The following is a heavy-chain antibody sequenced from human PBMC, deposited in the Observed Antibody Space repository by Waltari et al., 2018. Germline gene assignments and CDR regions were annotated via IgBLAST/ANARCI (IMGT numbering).Heavy chain of an antibody. CDR1: GGSISSYY. V-gene: IGHV4-59*01. D-gene: IGHD2-15*01. J-gene: IGHJ5*02. CDR3: ARDKIYCSGGSCYGAFDP. CDR2: IYYSGST. Sequence: QVQLQESGPGLVKPSETLSLTCTVSGGSISSYYWRWIRQHPGQGLEWIGYIYYSGSTNYNPSLKSRVTISVDTSKNQFSLKLSSVTAADTAVYYCARDKIYCSGGSCYGAFDPWGQGTLVTVSS.